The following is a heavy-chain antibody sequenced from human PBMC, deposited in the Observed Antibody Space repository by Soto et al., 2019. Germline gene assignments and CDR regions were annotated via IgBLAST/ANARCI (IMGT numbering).Heavy chain of an antibody. D-gene: IGHD6-13*01. CDR1: GGTFSSYA. Sequence: QVQLVQSGAEVKKPGSSVKVSCKASGGTFSSYAISWVRQAPGQGLEWMGGIIPIFGTANYAQKFQGRVTITADESTSTAHMELSSLRSEDTAVYYCARASIAAAGTSIYYYYYGMDVWGQGTTVTVSS. CDR3: ARASIAAAGTSIYYYYYGMDV. J-gene: IGHJ6*02. V-gene: IGHV1-69*01. CDR2: IIPIFGTA.